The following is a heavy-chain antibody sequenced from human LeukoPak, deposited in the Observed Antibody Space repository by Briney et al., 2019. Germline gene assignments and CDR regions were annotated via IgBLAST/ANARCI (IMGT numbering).Heavy chain of an antibody. CDR1: GGSISGSSYY. CDR2: IYYSGST. CDR3: ARVGVAVAVYYYYYMDV. Sequence: PSETLSLTCTVSGGSISGSSYYWGWIRQPPGTGLEWIGSIYYSGSTYYNPSLKSRVTISVDTSKNQFSLKLSSVTAADTAVYYCARVGVAVAVYYYYYMDVWGKGTTVTISS. V-gene: IGHV4-39*07. D-gene: IGHD6-19*01. J-gene: IGHJ6*03.